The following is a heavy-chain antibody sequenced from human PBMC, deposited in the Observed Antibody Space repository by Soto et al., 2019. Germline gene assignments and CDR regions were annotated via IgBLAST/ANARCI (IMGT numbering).Heavy chain of an antibody. D-gene: IGHD3-10*01. CDR3: ARHRGTIWFGELFGSTDFDY. Sequence: QLQLQESGPGLVKPSETLSLTCTVSGGSISSSSYYWGWIRQPPGKGLEWIGSIYYSGSTYYNPSLQSRVTISVDTSKNQFSLKLSAVTAADTAVYYCARHRGTIWFGELFGSTDFDYWGQGTLVTVSS. J-gene: IGHJ4*02. V-gene: IGHV4-39*01. CDR1: GGSISSSSYY. CDR2: IYYSGST.